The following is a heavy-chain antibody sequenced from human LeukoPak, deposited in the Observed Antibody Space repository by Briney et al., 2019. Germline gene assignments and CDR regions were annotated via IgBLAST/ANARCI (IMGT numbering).Heavy chain of an antibody. CDR3: ARQTGSGLFILP. D-gene: IGHD3/OR15-3a*01. Sequence: SETLSLTCTVSGGSISSYYWSWIRQPPGKGLEWIGYIYYSGSTNYNPSLKSRLTISVDTSKNQFSLNLSSVTAADTAVYYCARQTGSGLFILPGGQGTLVTVSS. J-gene: IGHJ4*02. CDR2: IYYSGST. V-gene: IGHV4-59*01. CDR1: GGSISSYY.